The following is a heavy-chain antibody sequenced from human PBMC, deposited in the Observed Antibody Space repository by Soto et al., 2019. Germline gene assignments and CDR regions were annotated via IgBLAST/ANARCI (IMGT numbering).Heavy chain of an antibody. CDR1: GFTFSDYY. CDR3: ARSRNYYDSSGYLFY. CDR2: ISSSGSTI. J-gene: IGHJ4*02. V-gene: IGHV3-11*01. D-gene: IGHD3-22*01. Sequence: GGSLRLSCAASGFTFSDYYMSWIRQAPGKGLEWVSYISSSGSTIYYADSVKGRSTISRDNAKNSLYLQMNSLRAEDTAVYYCARSRNYYDSSGYLFYWGQGTLVTVSS.